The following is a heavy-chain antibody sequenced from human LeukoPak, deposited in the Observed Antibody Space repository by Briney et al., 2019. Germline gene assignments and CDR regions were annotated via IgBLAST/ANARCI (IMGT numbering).Heavy chain of an antibody. CDR3: AKDWARKGAYCGSDCLRGHHWFDR. D-gene: IGHD2-21*02. J-gene: IGHJ5*02. CDR2: ISHDGSDK. V-gene: IGHV3-30*18. CDR1: GFTFSTYG. Sequence: GGSLRLSCAPSGFTFSTYGMRWVRQAPAKGLEWVAVISHDGSDKYYADSVKGRFTISRDNSKKTLYLQMNSLRAQDTPVYYSAKDWARKGAYCGSDCLRGHHWFDRWGQGTLVTVSS.